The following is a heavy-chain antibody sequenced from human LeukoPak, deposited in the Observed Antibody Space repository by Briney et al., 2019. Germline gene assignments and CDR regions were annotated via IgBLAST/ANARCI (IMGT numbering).Heavy chain of an antibody. CDR2: IYTSGST. CDR3: ARGLVVNAFDI. V-gene: IGHV4-61*02. Sequence: TLSLTCTVSGGSISSGSYYWSWIRQPAGKGLEWIGRIYTSGSTNYNPSLKSRVTISVDTSKNQFSLKLSSVTAADTAMYYCARGLVVNAFDIWGQGTMVTVSS. D-gene: IGHD3-22*01. CDR1: GGSISSGSYY. J-gene: IGHJ3*02.